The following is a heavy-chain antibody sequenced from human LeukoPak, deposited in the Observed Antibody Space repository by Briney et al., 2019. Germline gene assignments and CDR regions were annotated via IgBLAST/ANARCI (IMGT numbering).Heavy chain of an antibody. D-gene: IGHD2-21*02. CDR1: GFTFSSYG. V-gene: IGHV3-33*01. CDR2: IWYDGSNK. CDR3: ARDSNVVVTASSWFDP. J-gene: IGHJ5*02. Sequence: PGRSLRLSCAASGFTFSSYGMHWVRQAPGKGLEWVAVIWYDGSNKYYADSVKGRFTISRDNSKNTLYLQMNSLRAEDTAVYYCARDSNVVVTASSWFDPWGQGTLVTVSS.